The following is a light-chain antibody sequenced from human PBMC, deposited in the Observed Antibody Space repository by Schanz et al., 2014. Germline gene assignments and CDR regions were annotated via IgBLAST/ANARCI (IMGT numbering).Light chain of an antibody. CDR2: GAS. V-gene: IGKV3D-20*02. J-gene: IGKJ4*01. CDR1: QTVSSNY. Sequence: EIVLTQSPATLSLSPGERATLSCRASQTVSSNYLAWYQQKPGQAPRLLIYGASSRATGIPDRFSGSGSGTDFTLTISSLEPEDSAVYYCQQRHAWPLTFGGGTKIDIK. CDR3: QQRHAWPLT.